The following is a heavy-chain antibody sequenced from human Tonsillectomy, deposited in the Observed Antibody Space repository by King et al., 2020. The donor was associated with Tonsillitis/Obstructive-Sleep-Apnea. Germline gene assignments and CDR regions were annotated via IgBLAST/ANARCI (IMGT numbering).Heavy chain of an antibody. CDR2: ISSNGDST. J-gene: IGHJ4*02. CDR1: VFTFSSSS. Sequence: VQLVESGGGLVQPGGSLRLSCLASVFTFSSSSMHWVRQAPGKGLKYVSAISSNGDSTYYADSVKGRFTISRDNSKNTLYLQMSNLRAEDTAVYYCVKDRKGADGSYFFDYWGQGTLVTVSS. D-gene: IGHD1-26*01. CDR3: VKDRKGADGSYFFDY. V-gene: IGHV3-64D*06.